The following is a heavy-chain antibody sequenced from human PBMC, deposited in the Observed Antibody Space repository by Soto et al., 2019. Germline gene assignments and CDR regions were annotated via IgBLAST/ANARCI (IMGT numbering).Heavy chain of an antibody. V-gene: IGHV4-34*01. CDR1: GGSFSGYY. D-gene: IGHD2-15*01. CDR2: INHSGST. Sequence: QVQLQQWGAGLLKPSETLSLTCAVYGGSFSGYYWSWIRQPPGKGLEWIGEINHSGSTNYNPSLKSRVTISVDTSKNQFSLKLSSVTAADTAVYYCERGRRYSSDCSGGSCYPSWYFDLWGRGTLVTVSS. CDR3: ERGRRYSSDCSGGSCYPSWYFDL. J-gene: IGHJ2*01.